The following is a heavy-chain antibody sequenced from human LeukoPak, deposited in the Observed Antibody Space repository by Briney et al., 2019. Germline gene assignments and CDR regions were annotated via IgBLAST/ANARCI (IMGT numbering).Heavy chain of an antibody. CDR3: AREGLGPRQAFDI. Sequence: GGSLRLSCAASGFTFSSYGMHWVRQAPGKGLEWVAVIRYDGSNKYYADSVKGRFTIYRDNSKNTLYLQMNSLRAEDTAVYYWAREGLGPRQAFDIWGQGTMVTVSS. V-gene: IGHV3-33*01. D-gene: IGHD3-16*01. J-gene: IGHJ3*02. CDR1: GFTFSSYG. CDR2: IRYDGSNK.